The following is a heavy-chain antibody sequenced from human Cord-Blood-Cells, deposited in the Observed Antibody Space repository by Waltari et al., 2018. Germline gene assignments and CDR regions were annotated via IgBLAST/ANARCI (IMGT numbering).Heavy chain of an antibody. D-gene: IGHD3-9*01. CDR2: IYYSGST. J-gene: IGHJ2*01. CDR1: GGSISSSSYY. CDR3: ARLTRPDYDILTGYWYFDL. V-gene: IGHV4-39*01. Sequence: QLQLQESGPGLVKPSETLSLTCTVSGGSISSSSYYWGWIRQPPGKGLEWIGSIYYSGSTYYNPPLKSRVTISVDTSKNQFSLKLSSVTAADTAVYYCARLTRPDYDILTGYWYFDLWGRGTLVTVSS.